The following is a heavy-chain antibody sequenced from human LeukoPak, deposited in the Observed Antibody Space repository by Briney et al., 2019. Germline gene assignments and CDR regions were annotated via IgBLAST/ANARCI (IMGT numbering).Heavy chain of an antibody. CDR1: GGSISSYY. V-gene: IGHV4-59*01. Sequence: PSETLSLTCAVSGGSISSYYWSWVRQPPGKRLEWIGYIYYSGSANYNPSLKSRVTRSVDTPKNQCSLRMSSVTAADTGVDYCARILDASTNYCDYWGQRTLVSVS. CDR2: IYYSGSA. CDR3: ARILDASTNYCDY. D-gene: IGHD2-2*01. J-gene: IGHJ4*02.